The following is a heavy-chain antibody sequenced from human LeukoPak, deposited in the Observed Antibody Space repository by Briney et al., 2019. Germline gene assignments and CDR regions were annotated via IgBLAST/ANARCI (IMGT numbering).Heavy chain of an antibody. V-gene: IGHV3-30*03. Sequence: GGSLRLSCAGSGFTFSSYGMHWVRQAPGKGLEWVAVISYDGSNIHYADSVEGRFTISRDNSKNTLYLQMNSLRAEDTAMYFCARLGGDCSGGGCNWEFDHWGQGSLVTVSS. CDR3: ARLGGDCSGGGCNWEFDH. CDR2: ISYDGSNI. CDR1: GFTFSSYG. D-gene: IGHD2-15*01. J-gene: IGHJ4*02.